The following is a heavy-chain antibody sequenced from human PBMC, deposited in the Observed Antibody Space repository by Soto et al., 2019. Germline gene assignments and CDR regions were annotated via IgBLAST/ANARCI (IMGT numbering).Heavy chain of an antibody. D-gene: IGHD3-3*01. CDR2: ISAYNGNT. Sequence: ASVKVSCKASGGTFSSYAISWVRQAPGQGLEWMGWISAYNGNTNYAQKLQGRVTMTTDTSTSTAYMELRSLRSDDTAVYYCARERFLEWLQELFDYWGQGTLVTVSS. CDR1: GGTFSSYA. V-gene: IGHV1-18*01. CDR3: ARERFLEWLQELFDY. J-gene: IGHJ4*02.